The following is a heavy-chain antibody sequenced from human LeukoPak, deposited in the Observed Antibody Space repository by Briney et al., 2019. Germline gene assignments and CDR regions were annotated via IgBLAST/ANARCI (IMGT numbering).Heavy chain of an antibody. Sequence: ASVKVSCKASGYTFADYYVHWVRQAPGQGLEWMGWVNPHSGDTDSAQRFQGRVTMTRDTSINTACMELSRLTSDDTAVYYCARDMNWRASIWYFDLWGRGTLVTVSS. D-gene: IGHD3-16*01. CDR1: GYTFADYY. J-gene: IGHJ2*01. CDR2: VNPHSGDT. CDR3: ARDMNWRASIWYFDL. V-gene: IGHV1-2*02.